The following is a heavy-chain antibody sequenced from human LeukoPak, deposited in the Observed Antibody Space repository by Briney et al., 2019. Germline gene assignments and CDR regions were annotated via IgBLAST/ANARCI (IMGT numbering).Heavy chain of an antibody. CDR1: GGSISSYY. J-gene: IGHJ6*02. V-gene: IGHV4-59*01. CDR3: ASLIGQGHYAMDV. CDR2: MHYSGNT. Sequence: SETLSLTCTVSGGSISSYYWSWIRQSPGKGLEWIGYMHYSGNTKYNSSLKSRVTISLDTSKNQFSLRLSSVTAAATAVYYCASLIGQGHYAMDVWGQGTMVTVSS.